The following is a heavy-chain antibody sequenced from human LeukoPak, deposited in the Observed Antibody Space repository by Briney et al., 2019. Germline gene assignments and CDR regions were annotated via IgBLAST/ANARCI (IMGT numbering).Heavy chain of an antibody. V-gene: IGHV1-2*02. J-gene: IGHJ4*02. Sequence: SVKVSCKASGYTFTGYYMHWVRQAPGQGLEWMGWINPNSGGTNYAQKFQGRVTMTRDTSISTAYMELGRLRSDDTAVYYCARDLLGELLYFDYWGQGTLVTVSS. CDR2: INPNSGGT. D-gene: IGHD1-26*01. CDR3: ARDLLGELLYFDY. CDR1: GYTFTGYY.